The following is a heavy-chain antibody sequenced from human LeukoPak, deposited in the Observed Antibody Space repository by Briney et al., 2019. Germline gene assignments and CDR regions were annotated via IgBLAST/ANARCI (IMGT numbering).Heavy chain of an antibody. CDR1: GGSISPYY. V-gene: IGHV4-59*08. D-gene: IGHD6-13*01. CDR2: ISYGGTT. Sequence: SETLSLTCTVSGGSISPYYWSWIRQPPGKGLEWIGYISYGGTTNYNPSLKSRLTILLDTSENQFSLKLSSVTAADTAVYYCARSKTYRSTWNSDYWGQGTLVTVSS. CDR3: ARSKTYRSTWNSDY. J-gene: IGHJ4*02.